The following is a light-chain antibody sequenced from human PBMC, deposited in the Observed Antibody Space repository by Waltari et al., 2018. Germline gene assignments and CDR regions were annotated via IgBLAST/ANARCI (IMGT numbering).Light chain of an antibody. CDR3: QQRSNWPPYT. J-gene: IGKJ2*01. V-gene: IGKV3-11*01. CDR2: DAS. Sequence: EIVLTQSPATLSLSPGERATLSCRASQSVSSYLAWYQRKPGQAHRLLIYDASNRATGITARFSGSGAGTDFALTISTLEPGDFAVDYCQQRSNWPPYTFGQGTKREIK. CDR1: QSVSSY.